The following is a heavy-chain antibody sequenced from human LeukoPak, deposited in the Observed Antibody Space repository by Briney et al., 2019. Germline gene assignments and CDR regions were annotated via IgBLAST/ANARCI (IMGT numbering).Heavy chain of an antibody. D-gene: IGHD1-26*01. CDR3: ARLWYGGSYYYYGMDV. Sequence: SETLSLTCAVYGGSFSGYYWSWIRQPPGKGLEWIGEINHSGSTNYNPSLKSRVTMSVDTSKKQFSLKLSSVTAADTAVYYCARLWYGGSYYYYGMDVWGQGTTVTVSS. J-gene: IGHJ6*02. CDR2: INHSGST. V-gene: IGHV4-34*01. CDR1: GGSFSGYY.